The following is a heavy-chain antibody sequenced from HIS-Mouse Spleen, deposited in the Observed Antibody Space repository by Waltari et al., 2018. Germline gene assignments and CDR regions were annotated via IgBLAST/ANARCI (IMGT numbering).Heavy chain of an antibody. J-gene: IGHJ3*02. Sequence: QLQLQESGPGLVKPSETLSLTCTVSGGSISSSSYYWGRIRQPPGKGLEWIGSIYYSGSTDHNPSLKGRVTISVDTSKNQFALKRSSVTAADTAVYYCARAPYSSSWYQAFDIWGQGTMVTVSS. CDR2: IYYSGST. CDR3: ARAPYSSSWYQAFDI. V-gene: IGHV4-39*07. D-gene: IGHD6-13*01. CDR1: GGSISSSSYY.